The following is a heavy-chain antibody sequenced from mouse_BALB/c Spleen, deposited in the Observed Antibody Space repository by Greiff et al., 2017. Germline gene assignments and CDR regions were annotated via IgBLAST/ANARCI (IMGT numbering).Heavy chain of an antibody. V-gene: IGHV1-4*01. CDR1: GYTFTSYT. Sequence: VQLQESGAELARPGASVKMSCKASGYTFTSYTMHWVKQRPGQGLEWIGYINPSSGYTKYNQKFKDKATLTADKSSSTAYMQLSSLTSEDSAVYYCAKGKFYFDYWGQGTTLTVSS. CDR3: AKGKFYFDY. J-gene: IGHJ2*01. CDR2: INPSSGYT.